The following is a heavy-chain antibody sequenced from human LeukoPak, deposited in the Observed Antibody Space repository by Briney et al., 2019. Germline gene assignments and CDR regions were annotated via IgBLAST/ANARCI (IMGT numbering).Heavy chain of an antibody. CDR2: IYSSGST. J-gene: IGHJ4*02. V-gene: IGHV4-4*07. Sequence: PSETLSLTCTVSGGSISSYYWTWIRQPAGKGLEWIGRIYSSGSTNYNPSLKSRVTMSVGTSKNQFSLRLSSVTAADAAVYYCARGPQSSGSYSVDYWGQGTLVTVSS. CDR1: GGSISSYY. D-gene: IGHD1-26*01. CDR3: ARGPQSSGSYSVDY.